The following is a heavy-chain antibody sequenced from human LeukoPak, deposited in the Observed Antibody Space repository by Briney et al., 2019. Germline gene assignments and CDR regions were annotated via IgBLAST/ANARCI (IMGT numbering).Heavy chain of an antibody. J-gene: IGHJ4*02. D-gene: IGHD3-22*01. V-gene: IGHV5-51*01. Sequence: GESLEISCEGSGYSFPSYWIGWVRQMPGKGLEWMGIIYPGDSDTKCSPSFQGQVTISADRSISTAYLQWNSLQASDTAMYFCARLSGFYDSTAGYIDYWGQGILVTVSS. CDR1: GYSFPSYW. CDR2: IYPGDSDT. CDR3: ARLSGFYDSTAGYIDY.